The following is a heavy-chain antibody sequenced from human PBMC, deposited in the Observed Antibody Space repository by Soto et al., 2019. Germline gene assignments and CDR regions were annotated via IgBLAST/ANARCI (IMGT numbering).Heavy chain of an antibody. V-gene: IGHV1-69*13. CDR3: ARGVHYDSSGYYYFY. D-gene: IGHD3-22*01. Sequence: VASVKVSCKASGGTFSTYAIGWVRQAPGQGLEWMGGIIPLFGTAKYAQNFQGRITITADESTNTAYMELRSLRSEDTAVYYCARGVHYDSSGYYYFYWGQGTLVTVSS. CDR1: GGTFSTYA. J-gene: IGHJ4*02. CDR2: IIPLFGTA.